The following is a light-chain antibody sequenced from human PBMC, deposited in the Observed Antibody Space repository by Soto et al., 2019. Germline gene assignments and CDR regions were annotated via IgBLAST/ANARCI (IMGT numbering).Light chain of an antibody. Sequence: EIVLTQSPGTLSLSPGERATLSCRASQTVTSNYLAWYQQKPGQAPRLLIYGAYSRATGIPDRFRGGGSGTDFTLTISRLEPEDFAVYYCQQYGSSPFTFGGGTKVEIK. CDR3: QQYGSSPFT. J-gene: IGKJ4*01. V-gene: IGKV3-20*01. CDR1: QTVTSNY. CDR2: GAY.